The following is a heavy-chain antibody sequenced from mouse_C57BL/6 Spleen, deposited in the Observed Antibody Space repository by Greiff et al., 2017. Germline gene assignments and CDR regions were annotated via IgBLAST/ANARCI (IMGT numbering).Heavy chain of an antibody. CDR3: ARTDGYYDFDV. V-gene: IGHV1-54*01. D-gene: IGHD2-3*01. Sequence: QVQLKESGAELVRPGTSVKVSCKASGYAFTNYLIEWVKQRPGQGLEWIGVINPGSGGTNYNEKFKGKATLTADKSSSTAYMQLSSLTSEDSAVYFCARTDGYYDFDVWGTGTTVTVSS. CDR1: GYAFTNYL. CDR2: INPGSGGT. J-gene: IGHJ1*03.